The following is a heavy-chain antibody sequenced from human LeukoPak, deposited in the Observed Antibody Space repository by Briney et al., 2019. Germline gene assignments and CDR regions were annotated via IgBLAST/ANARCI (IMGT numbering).Heavy chain of an antibody. D-gene: IGHD3-22*01. CDR2: IYYSGST. CDR3: AREGDSSGYYAFDY. CDR1: GGSISSYY. V-gene: IGHV4-59*01. Sequence: SETLSLTCTVSGGSISSYYWSWIRQPPGKGLEWIGYIYYSGSTNYNPSLKSRVTISVDTSKNQFSLKLSSVTAADTAVYYCAREGDSSGYYAFDYWGQGTLVTVSS. J-gene: IGHJ4*02.